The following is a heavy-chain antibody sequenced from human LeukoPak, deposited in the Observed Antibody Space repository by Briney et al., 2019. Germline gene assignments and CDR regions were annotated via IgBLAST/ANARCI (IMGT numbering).Heavy chain of an antibody. CDR1: GGSFSGYY. D-gene: IGHD6-19*01. CDR3: ASRWLGDQVQH. J-gene: IGHJ1*01. V-gene: IGHV4-34*01. CDR2: INHSGST. Sequence: SETLSLTYAVYGGSFSGYYWSWLRQPPGKGLEWIGEINHSGSTNYNPSLKSRVTISVDTSKNQFSLKLSSVTAADTAVYYCASRWLGDQVQHWGQGTLVTVSS.